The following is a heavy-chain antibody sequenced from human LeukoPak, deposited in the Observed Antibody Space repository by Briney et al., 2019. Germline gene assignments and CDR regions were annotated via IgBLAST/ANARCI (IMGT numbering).Heavy chain of an antibody. V-gene: IGHV3-21*01. D-gene: IGHD3-10*01. CDR1: GFTFSSYS. J-gene: IGHJ5*02. Sequence: PGGSLRLSYAASGFTFSSYSMNWVRQAPGKGLEWVSSISSSSSYIYYADSVKGRFTISRDNAKNSLYLQMNSLRAEDTAVYYCASRAGGFGELLSWGQGTLVTVSS. CDR3: ASRAGGFGELLS. CDR2: ISSSSSYI.